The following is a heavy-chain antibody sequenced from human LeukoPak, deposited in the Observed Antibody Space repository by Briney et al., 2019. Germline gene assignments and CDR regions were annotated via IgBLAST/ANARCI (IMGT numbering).Heavy chain of an antibody. CDR1: GYTLTELS. D-gene: IGHD6-13*01. J-gene: IGHJ4*02. Sequence: ASVKVSCKVSGYTLTELSMHSVRQAPGKGLEWMGGFDPEDGETIYAQKFQGRVTMTEDTSTDTAYMELSGLRSEDTAVYYCATFIAAAGNNDYWGQGTLVTVSS. CDR3: ATFIAAAGNNDY. CDR2: FDPEDGET. V-gene: IGHV1-24*01.